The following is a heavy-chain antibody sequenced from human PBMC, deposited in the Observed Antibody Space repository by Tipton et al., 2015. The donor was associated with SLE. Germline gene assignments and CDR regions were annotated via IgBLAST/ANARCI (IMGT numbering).Heavy chain of an antibody. D-gene: IGHD3-3*01. CDR3: ASVDYDFWTSYSHFGY. J-gene: IGHJ4*02. Sequence: SLRLSCAASGFTFSSYWMSSVRQAPGKGLEWVANIKQDGSEKYYVDSVKGRFTISRDNAKNSLYLQMNSLRAEDTAVYYCASVDYDFWTSYSHFGYWGQGALVTVSS. CDR1: GFTFSSYW. CDR2: IKQDGSEK. V-gene: IGHV3-7*01.